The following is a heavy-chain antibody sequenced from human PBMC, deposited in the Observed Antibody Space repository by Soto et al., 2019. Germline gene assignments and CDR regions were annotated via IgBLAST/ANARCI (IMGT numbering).Heavy chain of an antibody. CDR3: ARDLLYYYDSSGSFDP. V-gene: IGHV1-69*13. CDR1: GGTFSSYA. D-gene: IGHD3-22*01. CDR2: IIPIFGTA. Sequence: SVKVSCKASGGTFSSYAISWVRQAPGQGLEWMGGIIPIFGTANYAQKFQGRVTITADESTSTAYMELSSLRSEDTAVYYCARDLLYYYDSSGSFDPWGQGTLVTVS. J-gene: IGHJ5*02.